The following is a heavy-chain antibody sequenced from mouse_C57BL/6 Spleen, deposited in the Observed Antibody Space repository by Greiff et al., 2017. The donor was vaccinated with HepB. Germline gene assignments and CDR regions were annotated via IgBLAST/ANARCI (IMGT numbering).Heavy chain of an antibody. CDR3: ARETTLYYFDD. Sequence: VQLVESGAELARPGASVKLSCKASGYTFTSYGISWVKQRTGQGLEWIGEIYPRSGNTYYNEKFKGKATLTADKSSSTAYMELRSLTSEDSAVYFCARETTLYYFDDWGQGTTLTVSS. D-gene: IGHD5-5*01. J-gene: IGHJ2*01. V-gene: IGHV1-81*01. CDR1: GYTFTSYG. CDR2: IYPRSGNT.